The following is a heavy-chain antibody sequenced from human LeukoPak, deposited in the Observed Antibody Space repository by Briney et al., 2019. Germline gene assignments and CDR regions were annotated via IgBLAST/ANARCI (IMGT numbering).Heavy chain of an antibody. CDR2: IIPIFGTA. Sequence: ASVKVSCKASGGTFSSYAISWVRQAPGQGLEWMGGIIPIFGTANYAQKFQGRITITTDESTSTAYMELSSLRSEDTAVYYCELEGYYFDCWGQGTLVTVSS. CDR1: GGTFSSYA. J-gene: IGHJ4*02. V-gene: IGHV1-69*05. CDR3: ELEGYYFDC. D-gene: IGHD6-6*01.